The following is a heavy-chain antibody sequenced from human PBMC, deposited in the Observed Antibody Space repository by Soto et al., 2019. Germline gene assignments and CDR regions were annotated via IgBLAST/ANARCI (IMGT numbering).Heavy chain of an antibody. CDR2: IWYDGSNK. J-gene: IGHJ6*03. CDR3: ARDLGIAAAGTSYYYYMDV. Sequence: GGSLRLSCAASGFTFSSYGMHWVRQAPGKGLEWVAVIWYDGSNKYYADSVKGRFTISRDNSKNTLYLQMNSLRAEDTAVYYSARDLGIAAAGTSYYYYMDVWGKGTTVTVSS. D-gene: IGHD6-13*01. CDR1: GFTFSSYG. V-gene: IGHV3-33*01.